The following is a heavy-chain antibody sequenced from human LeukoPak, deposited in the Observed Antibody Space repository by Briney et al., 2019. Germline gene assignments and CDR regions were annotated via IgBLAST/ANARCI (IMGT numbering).Heavy chain of an antibody. J-gene: IGHJ4*02. CDR1: VGTFSIYT. V-gene: IGHV1-69*02. D-gene: IGHD1-26*01. CDR3: ERGSGGSYYRSTPY. Sequence: SVKVSRKASVGTFSIYTISWVRQAPRQALEWVGRIIPILGITNYAQKSQGRGTNTTDNSTSTAYTELSRLRSEDTAVYYCERGSGGSYYRSTPYWGQGTLVTVSS. CDR2: IIPILGIT.